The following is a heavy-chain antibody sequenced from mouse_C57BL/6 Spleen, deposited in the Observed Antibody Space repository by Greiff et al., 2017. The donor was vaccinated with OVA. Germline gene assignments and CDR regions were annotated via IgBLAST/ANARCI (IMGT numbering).Heavy chain of an antibody. J-gene: IGHJ2*01. CDR2: IDPSDSET. D-gene: IGHD3-2*01. CDR1: GYTFTSYW. Sequence: VQLQQPGAELVRPGSSVKLSCKASGYTFTSYWMHWVKQRPIQGLEWIGNIDPSDSETHYNQKFKDKATLTVDKSSSTSYMQLSSLTSDDAAVYYCARGERQLGVGYWGQGTTLTVSS. V-gene: IGHV1-52*01. CDR3: ARGERQLGVGY.